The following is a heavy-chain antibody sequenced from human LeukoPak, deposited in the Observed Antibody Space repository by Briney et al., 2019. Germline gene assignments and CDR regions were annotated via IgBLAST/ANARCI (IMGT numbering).Heavy chain of an antibody. V-gene: IGHV3-64D*06. J-gene: IGHJ4*02. CDR3: VKMYDGY. Sequence: PGGSLRLSCSAPGFIFSNYDMHWVRQAPGKGLEYVSAINNNGGRTYYADSVKGRFTVSRDNPKNALYLQMSSLRAEDTAVYYCVKMYDGYWGQGTLVTVSS. D-gene: IGHD3-3*01. CDR1: GFIFSNYD. CDR2: INNNGGRT.